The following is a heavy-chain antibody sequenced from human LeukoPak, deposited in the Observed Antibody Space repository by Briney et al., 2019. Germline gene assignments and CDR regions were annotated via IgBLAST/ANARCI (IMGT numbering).Heavy chain of an antibody. CDR2: IYYSGST. J-gene: IGHJ3*02. V-gene: IGHV4-59*01. D-gene: IGHD6-19*01. CDR3: AGYSSGWYGSGDAFDI. Sequence: SETPSLTCTVSGGSLSSDYWSWIRQPPGKGLESIGYIYYSGSTNYNPSLKSRVTISVDTSKNQFSLKLSSVTAADTAVYYCAGYSSGWYGSGDAFDIWGQGTMVTVSS. CDR1: GGSLSSDY.